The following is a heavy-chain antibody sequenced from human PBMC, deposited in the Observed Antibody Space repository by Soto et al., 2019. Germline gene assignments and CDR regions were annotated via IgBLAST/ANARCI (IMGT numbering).Heavy chain of an antibody. CDR2: IIPIFGTA. D-gene: IGHD3-3*01. J-gene: IGHJ6*02. CDR3: ARGATYYDFWSGYYRVYYYGMDV. CDR1: GGTFSSYA. V-gene: IGHV1-69*13. Sequence: ASVKVSCKASGGTFSSYAISWVRQAPAQGLEWMGGIIPIFGTANYAQKFQGRVTITADESTSTAYMELSSLRSEDTAVYYCARGATYYDFWSGYYRVYYYGMDVWGQGTTVTVSS.